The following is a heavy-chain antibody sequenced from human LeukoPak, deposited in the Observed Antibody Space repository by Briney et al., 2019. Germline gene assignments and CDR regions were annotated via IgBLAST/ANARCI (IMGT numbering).Heavy chain of an antibody. V-gene: IGHV3-53*01. CDR1: GFTVSSNY. CDR3: ARDRRAYYDILAGYSTGNYMDV. J-gene: IGHJ6*03. D-gene: IGHD3-9*01. Sequence: GSLRLSCAASGFTVSSNYMSWVRQAPGKGLEWVSVIYSGGSTYYADSVKGRFTISRDNSKNTLYLQMNSLRAEDTAVYYCARDRRAYYDILAGYSTGNYMDVWGKGTTVTISS. CDR2: IYSGGST.